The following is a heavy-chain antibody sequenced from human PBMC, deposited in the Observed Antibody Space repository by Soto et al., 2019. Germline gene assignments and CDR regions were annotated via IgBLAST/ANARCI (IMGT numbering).Heavy chain of an antibody. D-gene: IGHD4-17*01. CDR3: ARGGGYYGVLFDY. Sequence: QLRLQESGPGLLRPSETLSLTCNVSGGAISSSSYFWGWVRQPPGKTLEWIGHILYSGTTHYNESLKSRVTLTGDTSKNQFSLRLTSVTPADTAVYYCARGGGYYGVLFDYWGQGTLVPVSS. J-gene: IGHJ4*02. V-gene: IGHV4-39*02. CDR1: GGAISSSSYF. CDR2: ILYSGTT.